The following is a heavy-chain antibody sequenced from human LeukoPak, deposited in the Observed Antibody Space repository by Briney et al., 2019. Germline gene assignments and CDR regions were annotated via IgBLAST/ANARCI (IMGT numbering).Heavy chain of an antibody. CDR1: GGSFSGYY. V-gene: IGHV4-34*01. CDR2: INHSGST. CDR3: ARVGGGSGYRHEYYFDY. Sequence: SETLSLTCAVYGGSFSGYYWSWIRQPPGKGLEWIGEINHSGSTNYNPSLKSRVTISVDTSKNQFSPKLSSVTAADTAVYYCARVGGGSGYRHEYYFDYWGRGTLVTVSS. J-gene: IGHJ4*02. D-gene: IGHD3-22*01.